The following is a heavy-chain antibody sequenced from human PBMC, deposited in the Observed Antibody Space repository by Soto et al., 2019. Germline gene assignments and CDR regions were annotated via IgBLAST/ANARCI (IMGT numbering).Heavy chain of an antibody. Sequence: EVQLVESGGGLVQPVRSLRLSCAASGFSFDDYAMHWVRQAPGKGPEWVSGISWNSGSVDYADSVKGRFTISRDNAKNSLYLQMNLLRPEDTASYYCAKGRGSSGYLFDYWGQGTLVTVSS. CDR1: GFSFDDYA. V-gene: IGHV3-9*01. J-gene: IGHJ4*02. D-gene: IGHD3-22*01. CDR3: AKGRGSSGYLFDY. CDR2: ISWNSGSV.